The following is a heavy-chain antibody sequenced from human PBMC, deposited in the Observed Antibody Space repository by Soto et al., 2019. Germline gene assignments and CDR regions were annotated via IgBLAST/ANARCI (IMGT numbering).Heavy chain of an antibody. CDR3: AQNSRITMVRVREIDI. D-gene: IGHD3-10*01. CDR1: GGTFSSYT. Sequence: GASVKVSCKASGGTFSSYTISWVRQAPGQGLEWMGRIIPILGIANYAQKFQGRVTITADKSTGTAYMELSSLRSEDTAVYYCAQNSRITMVRVREIDIWGQGTMVTVSS. V-gene: IGHV1-69*02. J-gene: IGHJ3*02. CDR2: IIPILGIA.